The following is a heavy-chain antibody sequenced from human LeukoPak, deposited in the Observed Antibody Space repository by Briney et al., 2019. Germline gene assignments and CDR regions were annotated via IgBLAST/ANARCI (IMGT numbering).Heavy chain of an antibody. CDR2: IYSGGNT. CDR1: GLTVSSNC. Sequence: GGSLRLSCAASGLTVSSNCMSWVRQAPGKGLEWVSFIYSGGNTYYADSVKGRFTISRDNSKNTVHLQMNSLRAEDTAMYYCARVPPYYYDSSGYYFDYWGQGTLVTVSS. V-gene: IGHV3-53*01. CDR3: ARVPPYYYDSSGYYFDY. J-gene: IGHJ4*02. D-gene: IGHD3-22*01.